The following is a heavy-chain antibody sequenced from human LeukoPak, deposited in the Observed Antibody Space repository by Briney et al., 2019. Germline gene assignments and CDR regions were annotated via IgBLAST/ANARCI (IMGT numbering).Heavy chain of an antibody. V-gene: IGHV3-23*01. Sequence: PGGSLRLSCAASGFTFSIYAMSWVRQAPGKGLQWVSSITSRGESTWYVDSVKGRLTTTRDNSENTLYLQMHSLRAEDTAVYYCARDRPNYYGSDGHYYRRDGDYWGRGTLVSVSS. CDR1: GFTFSIYA. CDR3: ARDRPNYYGSDGHYYRRDGDY. J-gene: IGHJ4*02. D-gene: IGHD3-22*01. CDR2: ITSRGEST.